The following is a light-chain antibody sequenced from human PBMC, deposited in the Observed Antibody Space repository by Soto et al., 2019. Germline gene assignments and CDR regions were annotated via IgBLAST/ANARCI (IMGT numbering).Light chain of an antibody. Sequence: QSSLPYPASVSGSPGHSITISCTGTSSDVGGYNYVSWYQQHPGKAPKLMIYEVSNRPSGVSNRFSGSKSGNTASLTISGLQAEDEADYYCSSYTSSSTLVFGGGTK. V-gene: IGLV2-14*01. CDR1: SSDVGGYNY. CDR3: SSYTSSSTLV. J-gene: IGLJ2*01. CDR2: EVS.